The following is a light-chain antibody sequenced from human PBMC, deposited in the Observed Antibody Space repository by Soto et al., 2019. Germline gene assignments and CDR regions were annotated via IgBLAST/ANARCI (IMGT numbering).Light chain of an antibody. CDR1: QSVSSSY. CDR3: QQYGSSLPDT. Sequence: EIVLTQSPGTLSLSPGERATLSCRASQSVSSSYLAWYQQKPGQAPRLLIYGASSRATGIPDRFSGSGSGTDFTLTISRLEPEDFAVYYCQQYGSSLPDTFGQGTKLEI. V-gene: IGKV3-20*01. J-gene: IGKJ2*01. CDR2: GAS.